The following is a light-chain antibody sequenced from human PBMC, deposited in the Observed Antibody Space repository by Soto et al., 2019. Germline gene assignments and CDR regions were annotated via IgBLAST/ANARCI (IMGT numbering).Light chain of an antibody. Sequence: DIQMTQSPFSLSASVGDRVTITCRASQGVKSDLAWFQQKPGKAPKRLIYAVSSLQSGVPSRFSGSGSGTEFTLTISSLQPEDFATYYCLQHNNHGTFGGGTKVEIK. V-gene: IGKV1-17*01. CDR2: AVS. CDR3: LQHNNHGT. J-gene: IGKJ4*01. CDR1: QGVKSD.